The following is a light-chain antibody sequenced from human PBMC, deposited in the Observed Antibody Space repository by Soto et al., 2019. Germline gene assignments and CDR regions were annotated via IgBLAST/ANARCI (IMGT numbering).Light chain of an antibody. CDR3: QQYGSSPPYT. CDR1: QSVSSSY. Sequence: EIVLTQSPGTLSLSPGERATLSCRASQSVSSSYLAWYQQKPGQAPRLLIYGASGRATGIPDRFSGSGSGTHSTLTISRLEPEDFAVYYCQQYGSSPPYTFGQGTKLEIK. J-gene: IGKJ2*01. V-gene: IGKV3-20*01. CDR2: GAS.